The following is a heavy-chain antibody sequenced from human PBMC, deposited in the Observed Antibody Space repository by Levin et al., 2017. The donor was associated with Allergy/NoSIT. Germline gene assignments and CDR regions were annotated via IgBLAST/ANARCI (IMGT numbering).Heavy chain of an antibody. J-gene: IGHJ6*02. CDR2: IGTAGDT. CDR3: ARAGPKTSNYYYGMDV. CDR1: GFTFRSYD. Sequence: PRGSLKISCAASGFTFRSYDMHWVRQATGKGLEWVSAIGTAGDTYYPGSVKGRFTISRENAKNSLYLQMNSLRAGDTAVYYCARAGPKTSNYYYGMDVWGQGTTVTVSS. V-gene: IGHV3-13*01.